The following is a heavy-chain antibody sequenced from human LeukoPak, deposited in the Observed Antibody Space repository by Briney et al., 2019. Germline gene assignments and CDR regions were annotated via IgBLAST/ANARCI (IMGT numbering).Heavy chain of an antibody. V-gene: IGHV4-39*01. CDR3: ARRIFGLYYFDY. D-gene: IGHD3/OR15-3a*01. CDR2: IYYSGST. J-gene: IGHJ4*02. Sequence: GSLRLSCAASGFTFSSYSMNWVRQPPGKGLEWIGSIYYSGSTYYNPSLKSRVTISVDTSKNQFSLKLRSVTAADTAVYYCARRIFGLYYFDYWGQGSLVTVSS. CDR1: GFTFSSYSMN.